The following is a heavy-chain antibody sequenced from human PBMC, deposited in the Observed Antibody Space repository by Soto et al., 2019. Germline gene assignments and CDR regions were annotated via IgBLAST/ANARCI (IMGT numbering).Heavy chain of an antibody. CDR3: ARAWQKARRPTVTVEFDP. V-gene: IGHV3-13*01. D-gene: IGHD4-17*01. Sequence: EVQLVESGGGLVQPGGSLRLSCAASGFTFSSYDMHWVRQATGKGLEWVSAIGTAGDTYYPGSVKGRFTIARENAKNSLYLQMNSLRAGDTAVYYCARAWQKARRPTVTVEFDPWGQGTLVTVSS. CDR2: IGTAGDT. CDR1: GFTFSSYD. J-gene: IGHJ5*02.